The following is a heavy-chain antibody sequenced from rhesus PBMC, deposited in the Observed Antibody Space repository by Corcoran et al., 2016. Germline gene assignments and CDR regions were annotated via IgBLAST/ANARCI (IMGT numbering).Heavy chain of an antibody. CDR1: GGSISSNY. D-gene: IGHD6-13*01. Sequence: QVQLQESGPGLVKPSETRPLTCAVSGGSISSNYRSRLRPAPGKGLEWIGRIYGSGGSTDSNPSLKSRVTISTDTSKNQFSLKLSSVTAADTAVYYCARFQYSSWSREGCFDYWGQGVLVTVSS. V-gene: IGHV4-160*01. J-gene: IGHJ4*01. CDR3: ARFQYSSWSREGCFDY. CDR2: IYGSGGST.